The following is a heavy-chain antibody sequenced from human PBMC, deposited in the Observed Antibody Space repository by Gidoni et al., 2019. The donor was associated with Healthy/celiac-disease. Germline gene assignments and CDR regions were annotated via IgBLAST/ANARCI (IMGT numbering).Heavy chain of an antibody. J-gene: IGHJ4*02. Sequence: HWVRQAPGQGLEWMGIINPSDVSTSYAQKFQGRVTMTRDTSTSTVYMELSSLRSEDTAVYYCSREGDFGGACFPHYWGQGTMVTVSS. V-gene: IGHV1-46*01. CDR3: SREGDFGGACFPHY. D-gene: IGHD2-21*02. CDR2: INPSDVST.